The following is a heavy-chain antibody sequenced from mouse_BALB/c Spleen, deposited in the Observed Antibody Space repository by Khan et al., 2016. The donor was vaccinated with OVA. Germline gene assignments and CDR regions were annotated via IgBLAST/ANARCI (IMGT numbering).Heavy chain of an antibody. CDR3: ADGNSGWFAY. Sequence: EVELVESGGGLVEPGGSLKLSCAASGFTFSTFFMSWVRQTPEKRLEWVATISSAATYTYYPDSVKGRFNISRDNAKNTLYLQMNSLRSEDTAIYYCADGNSGWFAYWGQGTLVTVSA. CDR1: GFTFSTFF. CDR2: ISSAATYT. D-gene: IGHD2-1*01. V-gene: IGHV5-9-1*01. J-gene: IGHJ3*01.